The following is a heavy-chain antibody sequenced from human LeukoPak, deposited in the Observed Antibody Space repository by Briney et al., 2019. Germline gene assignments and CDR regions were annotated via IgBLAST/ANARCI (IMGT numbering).Heavy chain of an antibody. D-gene: IGHD2-2*01. Sequence: GGSLRLSCAASGFTFSYYAMNWVRQAPGKGLEWVSAVGGGGVSTFYADSVKGRFTISRDNSKNTLYLQMNSLRAEDTAVYYCAKELIPAAPPPYFDYWGQGTLVTVSS. J-gene: IGHJ4*02. CDR1: GFTFSYYA. V-gene: IGHV3-23*01. CDR3: AKELIPAAPPPYFDY. CDR2: VGGGGVST.